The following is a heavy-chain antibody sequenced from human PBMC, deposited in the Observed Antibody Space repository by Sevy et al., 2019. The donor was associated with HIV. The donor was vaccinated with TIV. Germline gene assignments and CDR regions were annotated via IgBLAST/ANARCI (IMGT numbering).Heavy chain of an antibody. CDR3: ARDCSSATCLWGLDV. D-gene: IGHD2-2*01. CDR1: GFTYNNYW. J-gene: IGHJ6*02. V-gene: IGHV3-7*03. CDR2: IKRDGSEK. Sequence: GGSLRLSCIASGFTYNNYWMSWVRQAPGKGLEWVANIKRDGSEKYYVASVKGRFTISRDNAKSSLYLQMNSLRAEDTAVYYCARDCSSATCLWGLDVWGQGTTVTVSS.